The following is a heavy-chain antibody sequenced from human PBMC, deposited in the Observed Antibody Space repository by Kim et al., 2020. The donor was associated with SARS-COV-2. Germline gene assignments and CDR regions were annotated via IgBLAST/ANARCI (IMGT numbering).Heavy chain of an antibody. J-gene: IGHJ3*02. CDR3: ARDRGPRPFDI. D-gene: IGHD3-10*01. Sequence: IDDEGSVKSRITINADTSKNRVSLQLSSVTPEDTAVYYCARDRGPRPFDIWGQGTMVTVSS. V-gene: IGHV6-1*01. CDR2: I.